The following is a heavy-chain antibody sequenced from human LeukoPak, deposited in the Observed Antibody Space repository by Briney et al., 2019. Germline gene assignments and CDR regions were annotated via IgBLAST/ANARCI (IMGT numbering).Heavy chain of an antibody. CDR2: IRSNGGST. CDR3: ARGLRDCTSTSCFTYWYFDL. V-gene: IGHV3-64*01. Sequence: PGGSLRLSCAASGFTLSSYDMYWVRQAPGKGLEYVSAIRSNGGSTYYANSVKGRFTISRDNSKNTLYLQMGSLRPEDMAVYYCARGLRDCTSTSCFTYWYFDLWGRGTLVTVSS. D-gene: IGHD2-2*02. CDR1: GFTLSSYD. J-gene: IGHJ2*01.